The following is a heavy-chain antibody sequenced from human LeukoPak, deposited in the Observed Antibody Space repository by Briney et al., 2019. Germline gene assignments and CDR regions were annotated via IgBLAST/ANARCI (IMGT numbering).Heavy chain of an antibody. D-gene: IGHD2-2*01. Sequence: GASVTVSCKASGYTFTSYDINWVRQATGQGLEWMGWMNPNSGNTGYAQKFQGRVTMTRNTSISTAYMELSSLRSEDTAVYYCARGFRYCSSTSCYWFDPWGQGTLVTVSS. CDR3: ARGFRYCSSTSCYWFDP. V-gene: IGHV1-8*01. J-gene: IGHJ5*02. CDR1: GYTFTSYD. CDR2: MNPNSGNT.